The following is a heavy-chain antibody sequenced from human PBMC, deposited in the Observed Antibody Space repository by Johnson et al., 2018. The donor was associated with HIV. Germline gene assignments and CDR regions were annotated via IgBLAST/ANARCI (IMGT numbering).Heavy chain of an antibody. CDR2: IKSKTDGGTT. Sequence: VQLVESGGGLVKPGGSLRLSCAASGFTFSNAWMSWVRQAPGKGLEWVGRIKSKTDGGTTDYAAPVKGRFTISRDDSKNTLYLQMNSLKTEDTAGYYCTTERRDGYNGDAFDIWGQGTMVTVSS. D-gene: IGHD5-24*01. V-gene: IGHV3-15*01. CDR3: TTERRDGYNGDAFDI. CDR1: GFTFSNAW. J-gene: IGHJ3*02.